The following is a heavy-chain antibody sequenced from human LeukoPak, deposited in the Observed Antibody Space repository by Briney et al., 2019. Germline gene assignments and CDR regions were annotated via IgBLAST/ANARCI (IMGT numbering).Heavy chain of an antibody. CDR1: GFTFSSYS. D-gene: IGHD2-15*01. J-gene: IGHJ4*02. V-gene: IGHV3-21*01. CDR2: ISSSGSYI. CDR3: ARGPQFCSGGSCYGCYFDY. Sequence: GGSLRLSCAASGFTFSSYSMNWVRQPPGKGLEWVSSISSSGSYIYYADSVKGRFSISRDSAKNSLYLQMSSLRAEDTAVYYCARGPQFCSGGSCYGCYFDYWGQGTLVTVSS.